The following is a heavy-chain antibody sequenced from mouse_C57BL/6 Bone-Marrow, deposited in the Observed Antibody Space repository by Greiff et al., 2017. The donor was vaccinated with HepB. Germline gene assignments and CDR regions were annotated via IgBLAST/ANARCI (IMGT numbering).Heavy chain of an antibody. V-gene: IGHV5-4*01. Sequence: EVQLVESGGGLVKPGGSLKLSCAASGFTFSSYAMSWVRQTPEKRLEWVATISDGGSYTYYPDNVKGRFTISRDNAKNNLYLQMSHLKSEDTARYYCARDYAWFAYWGQGTRVTVSA. CDR2: ISDGGSYT. CDR3: ARDYAWFAY. CDR1: GFTFSSYA. J-gene: IGHJ3*01. D-gene: IGHD1-1*02.